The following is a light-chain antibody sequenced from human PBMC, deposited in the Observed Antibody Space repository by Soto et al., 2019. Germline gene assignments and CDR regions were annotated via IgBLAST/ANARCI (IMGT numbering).Light chain of an antibody. CDR1: HSLLYSSNNKNY. CDR2: WAS. V-gene: IGKV4-1*01. J-gene: IGKJ1*01. Sequence: DILMTQTPASLAVSLCERATIEFKSSHSLLYSSNNKNYLAWYQQKPGQPPKLLIYWASTRESGVPDRFSGSGSGTDFTLTISSLQAEDVAVYYCQQYYSTPQTFGQGTKVDIK. CDR3: QQYYSTPQT.